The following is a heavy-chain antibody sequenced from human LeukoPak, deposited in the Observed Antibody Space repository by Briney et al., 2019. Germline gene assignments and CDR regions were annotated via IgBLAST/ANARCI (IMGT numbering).Heavy chain of an antibody. CDR1: QFTFSSYS. J-gene: IGHJ6*02. CDR3: AKEGFLGYCSSSDCPLDV. Sequence: GGSLRLSCAASQFTFSSYSMSWVRQAPGKGLEWFSTISGGGGSTYFADSVKGRFSISRDNSKNTVDLQMNSLRAEDTAIYYCAKEGFLGYCSSSDCPLDVWGQGTTVTVSS. D-gene: IGHD2-2*01. V-gene: IGHV3-23*01. CDR2: ISGGGGST.